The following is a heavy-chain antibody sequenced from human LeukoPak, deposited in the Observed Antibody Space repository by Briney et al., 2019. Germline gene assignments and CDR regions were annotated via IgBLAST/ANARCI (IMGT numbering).Heavy chain of an antibody. CDR3: AKGGAQV. D-gene: IGHD1-26*01. CDR1: GFTFSSDA. J-gene: IGHJ4*02. CDR2: ISSSGGST. Sequence: GGSLRLSCAASGFTFSSDAMRWVRQAPGKGLEWVSAISSSGGSTYYADSVRGRFIISRGSSKNTLYLQMNSLRAEDTAVYYCAKGGAQVGGQGTLVTVSS. V-gene: IGHV3-23*01.